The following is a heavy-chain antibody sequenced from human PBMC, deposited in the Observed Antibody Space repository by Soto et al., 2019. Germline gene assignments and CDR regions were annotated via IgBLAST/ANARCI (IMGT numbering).Heavy chain of an antibody. CDR1: GFTFLSYA. Sequence: EVQLLESGGDLVEAGGSLRLSCAASGFTFLSYAMAWVRQAPGEGLEWVSGISGGTTSTYYADSVKGRFTISRDNSKNTLYLQMNSLRAGDAAIYFCVKVASTSSVGYYWHAMDAWGQGTTVTVSS. CDR3: VKVASTSSVGYYWHAMDA. J-gene: IGHJ6*02. CDR2: ISGGTTST. D-gene: IGHD6-6*01. V-gene: IGHV3-23*01.